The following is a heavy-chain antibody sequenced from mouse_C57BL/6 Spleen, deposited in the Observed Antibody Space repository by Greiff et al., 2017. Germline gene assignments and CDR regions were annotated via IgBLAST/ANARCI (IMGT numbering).Heavy chain of an antibody. CDR2: INPGSGGT. CDR1: GYAFTNYL. D-gene: IGHD3-1*01. CDR3: ARGLSAMDY. J-gene: IGHJ4*01. Sequence: QVQLQQSGAELVRPGTSVKVSCKASGYAFTNYLLEWVKQRPGQGLEWIGVINPGSGGTNYNEKFKGKATLTADKSSSTAYMQLSSLTSEDSAVYFCARGLSAMDYWGQGTSVTVSS. V-gene: IGHV1-54*01.